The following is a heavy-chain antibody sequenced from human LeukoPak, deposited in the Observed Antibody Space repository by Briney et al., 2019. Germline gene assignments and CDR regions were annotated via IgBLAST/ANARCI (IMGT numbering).Heavy chain of an antibody. CDR3: MRDRNYSPY. J-gene: IGHJ4*02. D-gene: IGHD1-7*01. CDR2: IKQDGSEK. Sequence: GGSLRLSCVATGFTFSNFRMSWVRQTPGKGLEWVANIKQDGSEKYYVESVKGRFTISRENAKNSLYLQMNSLRAEDTAVYYCMRDRNYSPYWGQGTLVTVSS. V-gene: IGHV3-7*01. CDR1: GFTFSNFR.